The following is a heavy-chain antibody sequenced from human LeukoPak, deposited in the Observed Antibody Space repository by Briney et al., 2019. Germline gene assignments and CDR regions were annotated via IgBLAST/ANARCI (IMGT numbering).Heavy chain of an antibody. CDR1: GFTFSSYA. CDR3: AKDPRARYSSGWYYFDY. J-gene: IGHJ4*02. D-gene: IGHD6-19*01. CDR2: ISGSGGST. V-gene: IGHV3-23*01. Sequence: GGSLRLSCAASGFTFSSYAMSWVRQAPGKGLEWVSAISGSGGSTYYADSVKGRFTISRDNSKNTLYLQMNSLRAEGTAVYYCAKDPRARYSSGWYYFDYWGQGTLVTVSS.